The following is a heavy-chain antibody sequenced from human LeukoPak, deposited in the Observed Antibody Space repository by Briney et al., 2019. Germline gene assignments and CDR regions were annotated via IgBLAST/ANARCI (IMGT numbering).Heavy chain of an antibody. J-gene: IGHJ4*02. CDR2: ISYSGINR. CDR3: ATLSVAGSDVDF. Sequence: PGGSLRLSCAVSGFTPRFTFSAYEMNWVRQAPGKGLEWVSSISYSGINRHYADSVKGRFTISRDNAKNSLYLQMDSLRADDTAVYYCATLSVAGSDVDFWGQGTLVTVSS. D-gene: IGHD6-19*01. V-gene: IGHV3-48*03. CDR1: GFTPRFTFSAYE.